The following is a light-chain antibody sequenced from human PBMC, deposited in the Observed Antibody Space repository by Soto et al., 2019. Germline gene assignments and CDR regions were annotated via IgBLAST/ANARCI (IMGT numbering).Light chain of an antibody. CDR2: YAS. V-gene: IGKV3-15*01. J-gene: IGKJ3*01. CDR3: QHHSNWPPT. CDR1: ESVHSY. Sequence: EMVMTQSPATLSVSPGDRVTLSCRASESVHSYLAWYQQKPGQGPSLLIYYASTRVTGVPGRFSGSGSGTEFTLPISSLQSEDVGVYYCQHHSNWPPTFGPGTKVEIK.